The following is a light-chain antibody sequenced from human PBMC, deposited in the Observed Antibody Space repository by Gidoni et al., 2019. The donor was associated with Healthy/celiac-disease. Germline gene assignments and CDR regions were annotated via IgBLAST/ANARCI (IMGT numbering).Light chain of an antibody. J-gene: IGKJ3*01. CDR2: DAS. CDR3: QQYDNLPPV. Sequence: DIQMTQSPSSLSASVGDRVTITCQARQDISNDLNWYQQKPGKAPKLLIYDASNLETGVPSRFSGSGSGTDFTFTISSLQPEDIATYYCQQYDNLPPVFGPGTKVDIK. V-gene: IGKV1-33*01. CDR1: QDISND.